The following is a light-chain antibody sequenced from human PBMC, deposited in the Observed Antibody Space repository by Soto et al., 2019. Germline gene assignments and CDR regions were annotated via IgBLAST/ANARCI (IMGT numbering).Light chain of an antibody. CDR2: AAS. J-gene: IGKJ1*01. V-gene: IGKV1-8*01. CDR1: QGISSY. Sequence: AIRMTQSPSSLSASTGDRVTITCRASQGISSYLAWYQQKPGKAPKLLIYAASILQSGVTSRFSGSGSGTDFTLTISCLQSEDFATYYCQQYYSYPPTFGQGTKVEIK. CDR3: QQYYSYPPT.